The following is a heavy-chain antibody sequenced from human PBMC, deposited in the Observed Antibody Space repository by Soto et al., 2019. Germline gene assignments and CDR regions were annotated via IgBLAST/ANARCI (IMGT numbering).Heavy chain of an antibody. D-gene: IGHD2-8*01. CDR3: ANVLRLDY. Sequence: PGGSLRLSCAASGFTFSSYVMHWVRQAPGKGLEWVAVISYDGSNKYYADSVKGRFTISRDNSKNTLYLQMNSLRAEDTAVYYCANVLRLDYWGQGTLVTVSS. CDR1: GFTFSSYV. CDR2: ISYDGSNK. J-gene: IGHJ4*02. V-gene: IGHV3-30*18.